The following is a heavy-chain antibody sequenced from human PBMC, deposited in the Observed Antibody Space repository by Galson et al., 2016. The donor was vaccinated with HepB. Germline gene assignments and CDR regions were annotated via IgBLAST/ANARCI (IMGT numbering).Heavy chain of an antibody. J-gene: IGHJ5*02. Sequence: SVKVSCKASGYSFTSYGISWVRQAPGQGLEWMGWISSYNANTNYAQKLQGRATMTTDTSTSTAYMELRNLRSDDTAVYYCARDSVVIPATHWFDPWGQGTLVTVSS. CDR1: GYSFTSYG. D-gene: IGHD2-15*01. CDR2: ISSYNANT. V-gene: IGHV1-18*01. CDR3: ARDSVVIPATHWFDP.